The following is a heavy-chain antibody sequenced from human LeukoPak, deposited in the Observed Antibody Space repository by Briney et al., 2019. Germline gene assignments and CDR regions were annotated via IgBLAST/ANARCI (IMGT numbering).Heavy chain of an antibody. CDR1: GFTFSHYW. CDR2: INQDGGET. CDR3: ARDSAAWDS. J-gene: IGHJ4*02. Sequence: GGSLRLSCAASGFTFSHYWMSWVRQAPGKGLEWVANINQDGGETYSVDSVKGRFTISRDNAKNALYLQLNSVRAEDTAVYYCARDSAAWDSWGQGTLVTVSS. D-gene: IGHD6-13*01. V-gene: IGHV3-7*01.